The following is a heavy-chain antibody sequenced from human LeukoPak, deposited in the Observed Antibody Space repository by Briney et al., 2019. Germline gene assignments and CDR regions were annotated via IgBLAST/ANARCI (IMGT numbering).Heavy chain of an antibody. CDR1: GYTFTNYY. J-gene: IGHJ6*03. Sequence: ASVKVSCKASGYTFTNYYIYWVRQAPGQGLEWMGIINPSGGGTTYAPKFQGRVTITRNTSISTAYMELSSLRSEDTAVYYCARVLWFGEPMDVWGKGTTVTVSS. CDR2: INPSGGGT. V-gene: IGHV1-46*01. D-gene: IGHD3-10*01. CDR3: ARVLWFGEPMDV.